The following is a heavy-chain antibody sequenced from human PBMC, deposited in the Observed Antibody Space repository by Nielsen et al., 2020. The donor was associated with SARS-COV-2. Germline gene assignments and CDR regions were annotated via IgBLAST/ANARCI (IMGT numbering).Heavy chain of an antibody. Sequence: ASVKVSCKASGYTFTSYGISWVRQAPGQGLEWMGWISAYNGNTNYAQKLQGRVTMTADTSTSTAYMELRSLRSDDTAVYYCARDPNPYCSSTSCYDYYYGMDVWGQGTTVTVSS. CDR1: GYTFTSYG. D-gene: IGHD2-2*01. CDR2: ISAYNGNT. J-gene: IGHJ6*02. CDR3: ARDPNPYCSSTSCYDYYYGMDV. V-gene: IGHV1-18*01.